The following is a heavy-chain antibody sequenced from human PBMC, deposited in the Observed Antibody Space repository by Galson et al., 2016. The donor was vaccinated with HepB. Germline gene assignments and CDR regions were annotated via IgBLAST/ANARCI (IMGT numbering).Heavy chain of an antibody. CDR3: ARANSYYYDSDAYRDALDI. Sequence: SLRLSCAASGFIFSDQGMHWVRQAPGKGLEWVAVIWYDGSKKYYEDSVKGRFTISRDNSKNTLYLQMNTLRVEDTAIYYCARANSYYYDSDAYRDALDIWGQGTMVTVSS. V-gene: IGHV3-33*01. CDR2: IWYDGSKK. J-gene: IGHJ3*02. D-gene: IGHD3-22*01. CDR1: GFIFSDQG.